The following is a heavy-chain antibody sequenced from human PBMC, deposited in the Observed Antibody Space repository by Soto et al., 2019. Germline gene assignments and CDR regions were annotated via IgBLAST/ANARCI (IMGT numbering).Heavy chain of an antibody. V-gene: IGHV1-18*01. D-gene: IGHD3-9*01. Sequence: ASVKVSCKASGYTFTSYGISWVRQAPGQGLEWMGWFDAYNGKTNYAQKLQGRVTMTEDTSTDTAYMELSSLRSEDTAVYYCATGAVDILTGYYLLDYWGQGTLVTVSS. CDR2: FDAYNGKT. CDR1: GYTFTSYG. J-gene: IGHJ4*02. CDR3: ATGAVDILTGYYLLDY.